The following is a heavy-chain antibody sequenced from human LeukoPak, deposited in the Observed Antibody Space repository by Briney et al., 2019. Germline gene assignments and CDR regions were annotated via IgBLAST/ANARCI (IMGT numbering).Heavy chain of an antibody. CDR2: IYTSGST. CDR3: ARDRFIVRGIIEINWCDP. J-gene: IGHJ5*02. D-gene: IGHD3-10*01. V-gene: IGHV4-4*07. CDR1: GGSIRSYY. Sequence: PSETLSLTCTVSGGSIRSYYWSWIRQPAGKGLEWIGRIYTSGSTNYSPSLKSRVTMSVDMSKNQFSLKLNSVTAAGTAVYYCARDRFIVRGIIEINWCDPWGQGTLVTVSS.